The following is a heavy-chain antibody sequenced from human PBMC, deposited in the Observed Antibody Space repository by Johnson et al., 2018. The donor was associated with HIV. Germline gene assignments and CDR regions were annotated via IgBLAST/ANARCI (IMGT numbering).Heavy chain of an antibody. CDR2: IKSKTDGGTT. J-gene: IGHJ3*02. CDR3: ARPPSMGADAFDI. D-gene: IGHD3-16*01. CDR1: GFTFSSYG. Sequence: MLLVESGGGVVQPGRSLRLSCVGSGFTFSSYGMHWVRQAPGKGLEWVGRIKSKTDGGTTAYAAPVKGRFTISRDDSKNTLYLQMNSLKNEDPAVYYCARPPSMGADAFDIWGQGTLVTVSS. V-gene: IGHV3-15*01.